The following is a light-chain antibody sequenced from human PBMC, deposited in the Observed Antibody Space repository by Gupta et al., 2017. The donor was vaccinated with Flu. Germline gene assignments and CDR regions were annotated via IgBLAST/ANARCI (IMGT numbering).Light chain of an antibody. CDR3: QQYYSTPLT. V-gene: IGKV4-1*01. CDR1: QSVLYSSNNKNY. Sequence: KGKASQSVLYSSNNKNYLAWYQQKPGQAPKLLIYWASTRESGVPDRFSGSGSGTDFTLTISSLQAEDVAVYYCQQYYSTPLTFGGGTKVEIK. CDR2: WAS. J-gene: IGKJ4*01.